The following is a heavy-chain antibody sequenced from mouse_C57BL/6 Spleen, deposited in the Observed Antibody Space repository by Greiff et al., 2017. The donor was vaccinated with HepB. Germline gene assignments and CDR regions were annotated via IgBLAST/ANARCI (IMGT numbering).Heavy chain of an antibody. CDR1: GFTFNTYA. CDR2: IRSKSSNYAT. V-gene: IGHV10-3*01. Sequence: EVKLQESGGGLVQPKGSLKLSCAASGFTFNTYAMHWVRQAPGKGLEWVARIRSKSSNYATYYADSVKDRFTISRDDSQSMLYLQMNNLKTEDTAMYYCVRDPDLLWANYYAMDYWGQGTSVTVSS. CDR3: VRDPDLLWANYYAMDY. D-gene: IGHD2-10*01. J-gene: IGHJ4*01.